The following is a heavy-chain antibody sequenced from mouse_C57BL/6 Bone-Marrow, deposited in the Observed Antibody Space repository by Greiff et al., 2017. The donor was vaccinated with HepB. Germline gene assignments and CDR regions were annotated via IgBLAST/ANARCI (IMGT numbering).Heavy chain of an antibody. V-gene: IGHV7-3*01. CDR1: GFTFTDYY. CDR3: ARYRVFYDGYYMDY. Sequence: EVKLVESGGGLVQPGGSLSLSCAASGFTFTDYYMSWVRQPPGKALEWLGFIRNKANGYTTEYSASVKGRFTISRDNSQSILYLQMNALRAEDSATYYCARYRVFYDGYYMDYWGQGTSVTVSS. D-gene: IGHD2-3*01. J-gene: IGHJ4*01. CDR2: IRNKANGYTT.